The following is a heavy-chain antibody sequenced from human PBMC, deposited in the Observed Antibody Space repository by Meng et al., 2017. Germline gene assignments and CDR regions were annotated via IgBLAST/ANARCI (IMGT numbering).Heavy chain of an antibody. CDR3: AKTTVDAFDI. V-gene: IGHV3-30*14. D-gene: IGHD4-17*01. CDR2: ISYDVTNK. CDR1: GFTFTSYA. J-gene: IGHJ3*02. Sequence: GESLKISCAASGFTFTSYAMHWVRQAPGKGLEWVAVISYDVTNKYYAESVKGRFTISRDNSKNTLYLQMNSLRAEDTAVYYCAKTTVDAFDIWGQGTMVTVSS.